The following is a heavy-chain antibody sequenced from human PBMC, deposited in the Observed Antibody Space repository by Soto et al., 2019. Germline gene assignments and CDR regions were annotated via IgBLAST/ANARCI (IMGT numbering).Heavy chain of an antibody. J-gene: IGHJ6*02. D-gene: IGHD2-15*01. CDR3: ARAYSGRLPRRADYYFAMGV. V-gene: IGHV3-13*05. CDR2: IGAANDP. Sequence: GESLKISCAASGFTFSAYDMHWVRQTTGKGLEWVSAIGAANDPYYLGSVKGRFTISRENAKNSLYLQMNSLRAEDTAVYYCARAYSGRLPRRADYYFAMGVWGQGTTVTVSS. CDR1: GFTFSAYD.